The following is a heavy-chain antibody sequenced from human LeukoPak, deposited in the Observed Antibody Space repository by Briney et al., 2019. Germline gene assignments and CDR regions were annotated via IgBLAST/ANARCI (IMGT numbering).Heavy chain of an antibody. CDR3: STGAGGSDDAFDI. CDR2: IKSRTDGGTT. V-gene: IGHV3-15*01. CDR1: GFTINNAW. Sequence: GGSLRLSCAASGFTINNAWMTWVRQTPGKGLKWFGRIKSRTDGGTTDYAAPVKGRFTISRDDSKNTLYLQMNSLKTEDTAVYYCSTGAGGSDDAFDIWGQGTMVTVSS. J-gene: IGHJ3*02. D-gene: IGHD3-10*01.